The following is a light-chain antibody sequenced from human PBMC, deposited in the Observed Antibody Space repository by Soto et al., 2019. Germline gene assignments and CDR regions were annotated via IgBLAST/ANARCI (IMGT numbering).Light chain of an antibody. J-gene: IGLJ2*01. CDR2: EVT. V-gene: IGLV2-23*02. Sequence: QSALTQPASVSGSPGQSITISCTGTSSDVGNYNLVSWYQQYPGKAPKLMIFEVTRRPSGVSNRFSGSKSGNTASLTISGLQAEDEADYYCCSYARSSTLIFGGGTKVTVL. CDR3: CSYARSSTLI. CDR1: SSDVGNYNL.